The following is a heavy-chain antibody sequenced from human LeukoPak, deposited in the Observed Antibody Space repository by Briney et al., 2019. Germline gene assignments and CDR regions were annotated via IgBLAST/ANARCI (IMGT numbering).Heavy chain of an antibody. V-gene: IGHV1-18*01. CDR1: GYTFTSYG. CDR3: ARDYGGKKRVWFDP. CDR2: ISAYNGNT. D-gene: IGHD4-23*01. J-gene: IGHJ5*02. Sequence: ASVKVSCKASGYTFTSYGISWVRQAPGQGLEWMGWISAYNGNTDYAQKFQGRVTMTRDTSISTAYMELSRLRSDDTAVYYCARDYGGKKRVWFDPWGQGTLVTVSS.